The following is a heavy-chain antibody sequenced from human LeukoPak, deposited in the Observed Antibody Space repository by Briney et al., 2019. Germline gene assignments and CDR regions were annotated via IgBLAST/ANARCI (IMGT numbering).Heavy chain of an antibody. D-gene: IGHD2-15*01. CDR1: GGTFSSYA. V-gene: IGHV1-69*13. Sequence: SVKVSCKASGGTFSSYAISWVRQAPGQGLEWMGGIIPIFGTANYAQKFQGRVTITADESTSTAYMELSSLRSEDTAVYYCAREVVVVAATSYYYYGMGVWGQGTTVTVSS. CDR2: IIPIFGTA. CDR3: AREVVVVAATSYYYYGMGV. J-gene: IGHJ6*02.